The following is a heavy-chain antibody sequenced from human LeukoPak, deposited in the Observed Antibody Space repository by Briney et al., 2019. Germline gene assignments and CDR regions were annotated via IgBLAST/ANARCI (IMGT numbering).Heavy chain of an antibody. CDR3: ARDYDILTGYSFPNY. V-gene: IGHV3-21*01. J-gene: IGHJ4*02. CDR1: GFTFSSYS. D-gene: IGHD3-9*01. Sequence: KRGGSLRLSCTASGFTFSSYSINWVRQAPGKGLEWVSSISSSSSYIYYADSVKGRFTISRDNAKNSLYLQMNSLRAEDTAVYYCARDYDILTGYSFPNYWGQGTLVTVSS. CDR2: ISSSSSYI.